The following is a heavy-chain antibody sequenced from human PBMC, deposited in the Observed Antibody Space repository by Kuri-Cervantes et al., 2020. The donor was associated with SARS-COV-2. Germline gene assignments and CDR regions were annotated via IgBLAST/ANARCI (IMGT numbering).Heavy chain of an antibody. CDR3: ARVGRAGPFDY. V-gene: IGHV4-39*07. D-gene: IGHD6-13*01. CDR1: GGSISSGSYY. J-gene: IGHJ4*02. CDR2: IYHSGST. Sequence: SETLSLTCTVSGGSISSGSYYWSWIRQPPGKGLEWIGSIYHSGSTYYNPSLKSRVTISVDTSKNQFSLKLSSVTAADTAVYYCARVGRAGPFDYWGQGTLVTVSS.